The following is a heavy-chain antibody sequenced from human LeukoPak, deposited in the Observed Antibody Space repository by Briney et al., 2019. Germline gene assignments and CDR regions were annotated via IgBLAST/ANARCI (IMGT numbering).Heavy chain of an antibody. CDR1: GFTVSSNY. J-gene: IGHJ5*02. CDR2: IYSGGST. CDR3: ARVRLDYGGNLDP. Sequence: GGSLRLSCAASGFTVSSNYISWVRQAPGKGLEWVSVIYSGGSTYYADSVKGRFTISRDNSKNTLYLQMNSLRAEDTAVYYCARVRLDYGGNLDPWGQGTLVTVSS. D-gene: IGHD4-23*01. V-gene: IGHV3-66*01.